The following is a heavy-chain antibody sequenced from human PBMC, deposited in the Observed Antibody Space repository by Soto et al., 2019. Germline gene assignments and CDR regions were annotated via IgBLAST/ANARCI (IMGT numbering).Heavy chain of an antibody. V-gene: IGHV3-30*19. D-gene: IGHD3-16*01. CDR1: GFTFRSYV. CDR3: ARWGTTGGLDV. J-gene: IGHJ1*01. Sequence: QVQLVESGGGVVQPGTSLRVSCVGSGFTFRSYVIHWVRQPPGKGLEWVALTSYDGSDKYYEDSVRGRFTISRDNSRNTVDLQMDSLRLEDTALYYCARWGTTGGLDVWGQGTLVSVSS. CDR2: TSYDGSDK.